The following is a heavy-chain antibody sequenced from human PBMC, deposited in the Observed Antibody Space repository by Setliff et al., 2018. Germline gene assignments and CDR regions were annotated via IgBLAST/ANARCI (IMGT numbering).Heavy chain of an antibody. J-gene: IGHJ5*02. CDR2: IKQDGSAK. D-gene: IGHD3-3*02. CDR3: ARDQAFLGSTQYNWFDP. CDR1: GFTLGDFA. V-gene: IGHV3-7*01. Sequence: GGSMRLSCAASGFTLGDFAMNWVRQAPGKGLEWVANIKQDGSAKYYVDSVKGRFTISRDNSKSSLYLEMNSLRVEDTAVYYCARDQAFLGSTQYNWFDPWGQGTLVTVSA.